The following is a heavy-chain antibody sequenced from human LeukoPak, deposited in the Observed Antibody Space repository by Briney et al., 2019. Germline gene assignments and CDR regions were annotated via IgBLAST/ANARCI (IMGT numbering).Heavy chain of an antibody. Sequence: SETLSLTCAVYGGSFSGYYWSWIRQPPGKGLEWIGEINHSGSTNYNPSLKSRVTISVDTSKNQFSLKLSSVTAADTAVYYCAILSGYSGAFDIWGQGTMVTVSS. V-gene: IGHV4-34*01. CDR1: GGSFSGYY. D-gene: IGHD3-3*01. CDR2: INHSGST. CDR3: AILSGYSGAFDI. J-gene: IGHJ3*02.